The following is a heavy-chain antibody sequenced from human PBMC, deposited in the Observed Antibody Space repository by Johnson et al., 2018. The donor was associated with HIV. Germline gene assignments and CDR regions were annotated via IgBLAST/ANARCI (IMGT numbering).Heavy chain of an antibody. CDR1: GFVFSDSH. CDR3: ARDGPSAAV. D-gene: IGHD6-25*01. V-gene: IGHV3-66*01. CDR2: IYSRSST. Sequence: VQLVESGAGLVKPGASLRLSCVASGFVFSDSHMSWIRQAPGRGLEWVSVIYSRSSTYYADSVKGRFTISRDNSKNTLYLQMNSLRAEDTAVYYCARDGPSAAVWGQGTMVTVSS. J-gene: IGHJ3*01.